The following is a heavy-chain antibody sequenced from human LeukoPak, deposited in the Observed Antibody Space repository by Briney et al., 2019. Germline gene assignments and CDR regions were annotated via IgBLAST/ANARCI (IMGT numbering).Heavy chain of an antibody. V-gene: IGHV3-7*03. CDR1: GFIFSSYW. Sequence: GGSLRLSCAASGFIFSSYWMSWVRQAPGKGLEWVANIKQDGSEKYYVDSVKGRFTISRDNSKNTLYLQMNSLRAEDTAVYYCARDLMRYFDYWGQGTLVTVSS. CDR3: ARDLMRYFDY. J-gene: IGHJ4*02. CDR2: IKQDGSEK.